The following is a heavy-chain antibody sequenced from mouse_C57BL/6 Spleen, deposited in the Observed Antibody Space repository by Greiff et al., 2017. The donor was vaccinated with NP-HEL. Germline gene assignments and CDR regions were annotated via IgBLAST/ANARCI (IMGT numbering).Heavy chain of an antibody. CDR2: IDPSDSET. D-gene: IGHD3-1*01. CDR3: ERRGYDYYAMDY. J-gene: IGHJ4*01. Sequence: QVQLQQPGAELVRPGSSVKLSCKASGYTFTSYWMHWVKQRPIQGLEWIGNIDPSDSETHYIQKFKDKATLTVDKSSSTAYMQLSSLTSEDSAVYYCERRGYDYYAMDYWGQGTSVTVSS. CDR1: GYTFTSYW. V-gene: IGHV1-52*01.